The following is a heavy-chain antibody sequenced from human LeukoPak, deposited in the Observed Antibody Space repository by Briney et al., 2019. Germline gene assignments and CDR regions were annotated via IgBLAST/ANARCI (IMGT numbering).Heavy chain of an antibody. J-gene: IGHJ3*01. V-gene: IGHV3-48*01. Sequence: GGSLRLSCAASGFTFSVYSRNWVRQAPGKGLQWVSYMTSDMRTIYYADSVKGRFTISRDNAQKSLYLQMNSLRAEDTAVYFCARSVEASFDAWGQGTMVTVSS. D-gene: IGHD1-1*01. CDR2: MTSDMRTI. CDR3: ARSVEASFDA. CDR1: GFTFSVYS.